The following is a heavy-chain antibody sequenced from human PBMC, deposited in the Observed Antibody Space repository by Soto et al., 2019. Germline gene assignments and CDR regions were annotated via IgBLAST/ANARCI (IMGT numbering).Heavy chain of an antibody. J-gene: IGHJ6*02. CDR1: GYSFTSYW. D-gene: IGHD2-15*01. CDR2: IYPGDSDT. V-gene: IGHV5-51*01. CDR3: ARQDVVVVAATPIYYGMDV. Sequence: GESLKISCKGSGYSFTSYWIGWVRQMPGKGLEWMGIIYPGDSDTRYSPSFQGQVTISADKSISTAYPQWSSLKASDTAMYYCARQDVVVVAATPIYYGMDVWGQGTTVTVSS.